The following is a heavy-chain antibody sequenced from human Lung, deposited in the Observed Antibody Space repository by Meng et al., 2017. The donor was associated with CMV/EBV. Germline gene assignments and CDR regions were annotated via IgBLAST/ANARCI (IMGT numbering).Heavy chain of an antibody. V-gene: IGHV4-61*01. J-gene: IGHJ5*02. Sequence: LPCSLSGGSVSSGSYYWSWIRQPPGKGLEWIGYIYYSGSTNYNPSLKSRVTISADTSKNQFSLRLSSVTAADTAVYYCARAGPGWFDPWGQGTLVTVSS. CDR3: ARAGPGWFDP. CDR1: GGSVSSGSYY. CDR2: IYYSGST.